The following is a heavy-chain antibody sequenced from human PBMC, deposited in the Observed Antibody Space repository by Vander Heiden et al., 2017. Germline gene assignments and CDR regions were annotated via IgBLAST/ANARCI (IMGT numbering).Heavy chain of an antibody. CDR2: INHSGST. V-gene: IGHV4-34*01. Sequence: QVQLQQWGAGLLKPSETLSLTCAVYGGSFSGYYWSWIRQPPGKGLEWIGEINHSGSTNYNPSLKSRVTISVDTSKNQFSLKLSSVTAADTAVYYCARGMWSYYNYRGQGTLVTVSS. CDR3: ARGMWSYYNY. J-gene: IGHJ4*02. CDR1: GGSFSGYY. D-gene: IGHD1-26*01.